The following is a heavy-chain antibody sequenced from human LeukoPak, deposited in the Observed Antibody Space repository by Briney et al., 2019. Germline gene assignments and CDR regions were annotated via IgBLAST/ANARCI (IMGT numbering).Heavy chain of an antibody. D-gene: IGHD1-1*01. V-gene: IGHV3-23*01. Sequence: QSGGSLRLSCAASGFTFSSYAMSWVRQAPGKGLEWVSAISGSGGSTYYADSVKGRFTISRDNSKNTLYLQMNSLRAEDTAVYYCATFYRPQLRPHDDYWGQGTLVTVSS. J-gene: IGHJ4*02. CDR3: ATFYRPQLRPHDDY. CDR1: GFTFSSYA. CDR2: ISGSGGST.